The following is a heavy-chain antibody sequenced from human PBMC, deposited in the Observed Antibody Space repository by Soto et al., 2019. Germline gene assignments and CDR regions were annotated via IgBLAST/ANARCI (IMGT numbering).Heavy chain of an antibody. V-gene: IGHV4-59*01. CDR3: AREGYSSRWNPIDY. CDR2: IYSSGST. Sequence: PSETLCLTWRVSGGTISFYYWSWIRQTTGKGLEWIEYIYSSGSTKYNPSLKSRVTISVDTSKNQLSLKLSSVTAADTAVYSCAREGYSSRWNPIDYWRQGTQVTVSS. D-gene: IGHD6-13*01. CDR1: GGTISFYY. J-gene: IGHJ4*02.